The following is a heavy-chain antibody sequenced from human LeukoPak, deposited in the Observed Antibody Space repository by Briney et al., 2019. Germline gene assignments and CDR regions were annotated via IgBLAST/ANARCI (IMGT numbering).Heavy chain of an antibody. V-gene: IGHV4-31*02. J-gene: IGHJ4*02. CDR1: GGSISSRGDY. CDR2: IYYSGST. CDR3: ARVGADITRTPFDY. D-gene: IGHD1/OR15-1a*01. Sequence: PSQTLSLTLSVSGGSISSRGDYWSWIRQHPGKGLEWIGYIYYSGSTYYNPSLKSRVTISVDTSKNQFSLKLSSVTAADTAVYYCARVGADITRTPFDYWGQGTLVTVSS.